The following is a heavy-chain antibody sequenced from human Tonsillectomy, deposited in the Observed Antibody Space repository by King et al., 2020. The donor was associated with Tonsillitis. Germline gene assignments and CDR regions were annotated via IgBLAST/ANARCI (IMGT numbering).Heavy chain of an antibody. D-gene: IGHD2-2*02. J-gene: IGHJ4*02. Sequence: AQLVQSGGGVVQPGRSLRLSCAASGFTFSSFDMYWVRQAPGKGLEWVAVISFDGSYKYYADSVTGRFTISRDNSKNTLFLQMNSLRAEDTAVYYCARDRAGYIFDYWGQGTLVTVSS. CDR1: GFTFSSFD. CDR3: ARDRAGYIFDY. CDR2: ISFDGSYK. V-gene: IGHV3-33*05.